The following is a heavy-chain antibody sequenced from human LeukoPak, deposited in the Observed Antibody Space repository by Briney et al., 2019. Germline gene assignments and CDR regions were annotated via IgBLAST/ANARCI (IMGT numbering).Heavy chain of an antibody. CDR2: IWYDGSNK. V-gene: IGHV3-33*01. Sequence: GGSLRLSCAASGFTFSSYGMHWVRQAPGKGLEWVAVIWYDGSNKYYADSVKGRFTISRDNSKNTLYLQTNSLRAEDTAVYYCATVTFTMVRGVIINPWFDPWGQGTLVTVSS. J-gene: IGHJ5*02. CDR3: ATVTFTMVRGVIINPWFDP. D-gene: IGHD3-10*01. CDR1: GFTFSSYG.